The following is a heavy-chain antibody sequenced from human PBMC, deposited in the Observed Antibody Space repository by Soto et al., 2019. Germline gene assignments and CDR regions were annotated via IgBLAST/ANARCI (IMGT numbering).Heavy chain of an antibody. V-gene: IGHV3-48*02. CDR2: ISSSSSTI. D-gene: IGHD6-6*01. CDR1: GFTFSSYS. CDR3: ARDFFWGMYSSFSYYFDY. J-gene: IGHJ4*02. Sequence: VGSLRLSCAASGFTFSSYSMNWVRQAPGKGLEWVSYISSSSSTIYYADSVKGRFTISRDNAKNSLYLQMNSLRDEDTAVYYCARDFFWGMYSSFSYYFDYWGQGTLVTVSS.